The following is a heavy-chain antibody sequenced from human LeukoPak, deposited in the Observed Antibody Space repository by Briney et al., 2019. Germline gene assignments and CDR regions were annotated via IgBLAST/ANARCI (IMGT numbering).Heavy chain of an antibody. Sequence: PSETLSLTCTVSGDSISSYYWSWIRQPAGKGLEWIGRIYTSGSTNYNPSLKSRVTISVDKSKNQFYLKLSSVTAADTAVYYCARDGTAAAAEGWFDPWGQGTLVTVSS. V-gene: IGHV4-4*07. CDR3: ARDGTAAAAEGWFDP. D-gene: IGHD6-13*01. J-gene: IGHJ5*02. CDR2: IYTSGST. CDR1: GDSISSYY.